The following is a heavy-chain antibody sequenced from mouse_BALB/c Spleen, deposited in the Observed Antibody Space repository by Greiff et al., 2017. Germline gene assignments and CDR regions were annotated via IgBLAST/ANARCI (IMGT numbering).Heavy chain of an antibody. CDR2: IYPGNSDT. V-gene: IGHV1-5*01. J-gene: IGHJ2*01. CDR3: TRYRYDAGYFDY. CDR1: GYSFTSYW. Sequence: EVQLQQSGTVLARPGASVKMSCKASGYSFTSYWMHWVKQRPGQGLEWIGAIYPGNSDTSYNQKFKGKAKLTAVTSASTAYMELSSLTNEDSAVYYCTRYRYDAGYFDYWGQGTTLTVSS. D-gene: IGHD2-14*01.